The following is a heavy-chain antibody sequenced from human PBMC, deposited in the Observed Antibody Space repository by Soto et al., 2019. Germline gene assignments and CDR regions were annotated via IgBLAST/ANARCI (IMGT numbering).Heavy chain of an antibody. D-gene: IGHD2-15*01. CDR1: GFTFDDYA. Sequence: GGSLRLSCAASGFTFDDYAMHWVRQAPGKGLEWVSGISWNSGSIGYADSVKGRFTISRDNAKNSLYLQMNSLRAEDTALYYCAKDLTGGYCSGGSCYFDAFDIWGQGTMVTVSS. V-gene: IGHV3-9*01. CDR2: ISWNSGSI. CDR3: AKDLTGGYCSGGSCYFDAFDI. J-gene: IGHJ3*02.